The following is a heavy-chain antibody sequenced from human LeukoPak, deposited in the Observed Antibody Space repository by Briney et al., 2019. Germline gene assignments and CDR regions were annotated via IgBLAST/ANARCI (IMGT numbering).Heavy chain of an antibody. J-gene: IGHJ4*02. Sequence: GGSLRLSCAASGFTFSGFSMSWVRQSPTKGLEWVANIKQDGSEKYYVDSVKGRFTISRDNAKNSLYLQMNSLRAEDTAVYYCAKTNWNYAYFDYWGQGTLVTVSS. D-gene: IGHD1-7*01. CDR1: GFTFSGFS. CDR2: IKQDGSEK. V-gene: IGHV3-7*03. CDR3: AKTNWNYAYFDY.